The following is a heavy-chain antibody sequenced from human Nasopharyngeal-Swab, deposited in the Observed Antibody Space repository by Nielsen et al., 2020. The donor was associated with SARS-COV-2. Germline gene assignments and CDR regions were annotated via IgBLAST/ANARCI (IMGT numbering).Heavy chain of an antibody. D-gene: IGHD6-19*01. V-gene: IGHV4-59*12. CDR3: AREMAVAGTSSPNWFDP. J-gene: IGHJ5*02. CDR2: IYYSGST. CDR1: GGSISSYS. Sequence: SQTLSLTCAVSGGSISSYSWSWIRLPPGKGLEWIGYIYYSGSTNYSPSLKSRVTMSVDTSKNQFSLKLSSVTAADTAVYYCAREMAVAGTSSPNWFDPWGQGTLVTVSS.